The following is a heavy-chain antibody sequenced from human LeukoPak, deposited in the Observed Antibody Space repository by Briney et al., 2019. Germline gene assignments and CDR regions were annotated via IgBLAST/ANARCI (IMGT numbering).Heavy chain of an antibody. V-gene: IGHV3-21*01. D-gene: IGHD2-2*01. CDR1: EFTFSKYS. Sequence: GGSLRLSCAGSEFTFSKYSMNWVRQAPGRGLEWVSSISSSSSYIYYADSVKGRFTISRDNAQNSLYLQMNSPGADDTAVYYCARDGTYCSSTSCQFHAFDIWGQGTMVTVSS. J-gene: IGHJ3*02. CDR3: ARDGTYCSSTSCQFHAFDI. CDR2: ISSSSSYI.